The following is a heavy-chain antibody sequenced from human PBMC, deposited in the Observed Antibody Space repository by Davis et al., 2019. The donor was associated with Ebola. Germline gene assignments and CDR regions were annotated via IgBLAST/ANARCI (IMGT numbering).Heavy chain of an antibody. CDR1: GFTFSSYA. V-gene: IGHV3-23*01. CDR3: AKDDEYSIYSDY. D-gene: IGHD6-6*01. CDR2: ISGSGANT. J-gene: IGHJ4*02. Sequence: GESLKISCAASGFTFSSYAMSWVRQAPGKGLEWVSTISGSGANTYNADSVKGRFTIFRDNSKSTLYLQMTSLRAEDTAIYYCAKDDEYSIYSDYWGQGTLVAVSS.